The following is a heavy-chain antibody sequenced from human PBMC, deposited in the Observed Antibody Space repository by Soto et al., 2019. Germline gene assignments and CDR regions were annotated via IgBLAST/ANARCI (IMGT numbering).Heavy chain of an antibody. CDR2: ISSSSSYI. Sequence: GGSLRLSCAASGFTFSSYSMNWVRQAPGKGLEWVSSISSSSSYIYYADSVKGRFTISRDNAKNSLYLQMNSLRAEDTAVYYCARGYSSSWRSSDYWGQGTLVTVSS. CDR3: ARGYSSSWRSSDY. V-gene: IGHV3-21*01. D-gene: IGHD6-13*01. J-gene: IGHJ4*02. CDR1: GFTFSSYS.